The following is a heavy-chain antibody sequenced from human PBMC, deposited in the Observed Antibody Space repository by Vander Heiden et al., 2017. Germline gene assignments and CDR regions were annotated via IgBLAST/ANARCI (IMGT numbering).Heavy chain of an antibody. Sequence: QGQLVESGGAVVEPGRSRRLPCAASEFTFGSQGMHWVRQAPGKGLEWVAVIWYDGSDKKYADSVKGRFTISRDNSKNMLYLQMDSLRVEDTAVYYCARDRDYGSGSPYFDYWGQGTLVTVSS. CDR2: IWYDGSDK. J-gene: IGHJ4*02. D-gene: IGHD3-10*01. CDR1: EFTFGSQG. CDR3: ARDRDYGSGSPYFDY. V-gene: IGHV3-33*01.